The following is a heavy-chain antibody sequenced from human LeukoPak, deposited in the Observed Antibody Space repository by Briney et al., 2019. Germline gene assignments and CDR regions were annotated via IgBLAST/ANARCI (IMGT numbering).Heavy chain of an antibody. CDR2: IHAGGST. CDR3: ARDLRGDGGDY. J-gene: IGHJ4*02. Sequence: PSQTLSLTCTVSGGSIRSGSYYWSWIRQPAGKGLEWIGRIHAGGSTNYNPSLKSRVTISADTSKNQFSLKLSSVTAADTAVYYCARDLRGDGGDYWGQGTLVTVSS. V-gene: IGHV4-61*02. CDR1: GGSIRSGSYY. D-gene: IGHD3-16*01.